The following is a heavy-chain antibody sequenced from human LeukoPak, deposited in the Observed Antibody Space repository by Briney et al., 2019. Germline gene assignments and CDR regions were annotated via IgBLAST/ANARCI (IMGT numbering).Heavy chain of an antibody. Sequence: GGSLRLSCAASGFTFSSYDMHWVRQATGKGLEWVSAIGTAGDTYYPGSVKGRFTISRDNAKNSLYLQMNSLRAEDTAVYYCARAPRSGYCADYWGQGTLVTVSS. J-gene: IGHJ4*02. CDR1: GFTFSSYD. CDR3: ARAPRSGYCADY. D-gene: IGHD3-22*01. V-gene: IGHV3-13*01. CDR2: IGTAGDT.